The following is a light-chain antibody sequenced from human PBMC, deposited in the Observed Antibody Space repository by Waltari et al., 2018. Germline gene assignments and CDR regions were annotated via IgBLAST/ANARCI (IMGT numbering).Light chain of an antibody. Sequence: IQKTPSPSSLSSSVVDRGTITCRPSHNIDKTLNCYQQKPGKAPNLLLYAASSLQTGVPSRFSGSGSGTDFSLTITSLQPEDFATYYCQQSYTIPRTFGQGTKLGI. CDR2: AAS. CDR1: HNIDKT. J-gene: IGKJ1*01. CDR3: QQSYTIPRT. V-gene: IGKV1-39*01.